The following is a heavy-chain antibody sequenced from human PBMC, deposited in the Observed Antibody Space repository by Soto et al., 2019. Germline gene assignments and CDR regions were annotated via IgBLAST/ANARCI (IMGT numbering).Heavy chain of an antibody. J-gene: IGHJ5*02. V-gene: IGHV4-39*01. CDR3: ARHRYCSGGSCYHLDNWFDP. Sequence: SETLSLTCTFSGCSISTSGYSWGWIRQPPGKGLEWIGSIHYSGGTYYNPSLKSRVTMSVDTSKNHFSLKLSSVTAADTAVYYCARHRYCSGGSCYHLDNWFDPWGQGTLVTVSS. CDR1: GCSISTSGYS. D-gene: IGHD2-15*01. CDR2: IHYSGGT.